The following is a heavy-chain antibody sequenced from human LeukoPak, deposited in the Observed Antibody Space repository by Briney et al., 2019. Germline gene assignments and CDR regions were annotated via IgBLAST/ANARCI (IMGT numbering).Heavy chain of an antibody. Sequence: GASVKVSCKASGGTFSSYAISWVRQAPGQGLEWMGGIIPIFGTANYAQKFQGRVTITTDESTSTAYMELRSLRSDDTAVYYCARGEGSYDILTGYPFFDYWGQGTLVTVSS. V-gene: IGHV1-69*05. CDR1: GGTFSSYA. J-gene: IGHJ4*02. CDR3: ARGEGSYDILTGYPFFDY. D-gene: IGHD3-9*01. CDR2: IIPIFGTA.